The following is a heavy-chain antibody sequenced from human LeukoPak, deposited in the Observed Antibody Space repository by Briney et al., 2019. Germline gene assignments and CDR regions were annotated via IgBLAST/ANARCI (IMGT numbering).Heavy chain of an antibody. J-gene: IGHJ3*02. CDR2: IYYSGST. CDR1: GGSISSGGYY. D-gene: IGHD6-13*01. CDR3: ARAASEKYSSSWFSAFDI. V-gene: IGHV4-31*03. Sequence: SQTLSLTCTVSGGSISSGGYYWSWIRQHPGKGLEWIGYIYYSGSTYYNPSLKSRVTISVDTSKNQFSLKLSSVTAADTAVYYCARAASEKYSSSWFSAFDIWGQGTMVTVSS.